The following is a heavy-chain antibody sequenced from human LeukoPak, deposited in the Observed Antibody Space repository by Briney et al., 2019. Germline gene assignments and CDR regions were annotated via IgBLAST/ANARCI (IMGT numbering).Heavy chain of an antibody. CDR3: AKDENAYSSSFSFDY. J-gene: IGHJ4*02. V-gene: IGHV3-9*01. D-gene: IGHD6-13*01. CDR2: ISWNSGSI. CDR1: GFTFDDYA. Sequence: GRSLRLSCAASGFTFDDYAMHWVRQAPGKGLEWVSGISWNSGSIGYADSVKGRFTISRDNAKNSLYLQMNSLRAKDTALYYCAKDENAYSSSFSFDYWGQGTLVTVSS.